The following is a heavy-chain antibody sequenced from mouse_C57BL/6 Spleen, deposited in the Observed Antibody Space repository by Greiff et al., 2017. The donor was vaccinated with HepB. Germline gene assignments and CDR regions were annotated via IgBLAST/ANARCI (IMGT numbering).Heavy chain of an antibody. V-gene: IGHV1-81*01. CDR2: IYPRSGNT. CDR1: GYTFTSYG. J-gene: IGHJ3*01. D-gene: IGHD2-1*01. CDR3: AREGLYYGNYLAWFAY. Sequence: QVQLQQSGAELARPGASVKLSCKASGYTFTSYGISWVKQRTGQGLEWIGEIYPRSGNTYYNEKFKGKATLTADKSSSTAYMELRSLTSEDSAVYFCAREGLYYGNYLAWFAYWGQGTLVTVSA.